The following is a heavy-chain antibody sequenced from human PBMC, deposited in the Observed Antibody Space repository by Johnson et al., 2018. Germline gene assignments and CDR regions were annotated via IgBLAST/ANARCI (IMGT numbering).Heavy chain of an antibody. CDR1: GFRFDDYA. J-gene: IGHJ6*02. D-gene: IGHD1-26*01. Sequence: VQLVESGGGLVQPGRSLRLSCAASGFRFDDYAMHWVRQAPRKGLEWVSGINWNSNKIGYADSVKGRFTISRDNAKKSLYLHMNSLRPEDTALYYCAKDVGGTPGKYGMDVWGLGTTVTVSS. V-gene: IGHV3-9*01. CDR3: AKDVGGTPGKYGMDV. CDR2: INWNSNKI.